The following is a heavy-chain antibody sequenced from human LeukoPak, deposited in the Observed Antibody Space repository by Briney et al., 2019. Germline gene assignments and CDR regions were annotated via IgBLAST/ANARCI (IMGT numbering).Heavy chain of an antibody. CDR1: GFPFSSYA. CDR3: ARGYYDDNGYWGL. CDR2: ISFDGKEA. Sequence: PGRCLRLSCAASGFPFSSYAMHWVRQAPGKGLEWVALISFDGKEAYYADSVKGRFTISRDNSRSALSLQMNSLRAEDTAVYFCARGYYDDNGYWGLWGQGSLVTVSS. J-gene: IGHJ4*02. D-gene: IGHD3-22*01. V-gene: IGHV3-30*04.